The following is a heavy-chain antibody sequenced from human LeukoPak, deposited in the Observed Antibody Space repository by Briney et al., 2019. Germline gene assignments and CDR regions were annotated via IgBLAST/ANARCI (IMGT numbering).Heavy chain of an antibody. V-gene: IGHV4-59*12. CDR2: IYYSGST. J-gene: IGHJ4*02. D-gene: IGHD6-19*01. CDR1: GGSISSYY. Sequence: SETLSLTCTVSGGSISSYYWSWIRQPPGKGLEWIGYIYYSGSTNYNPSLKSRVTISVDKSKNQFSLKLSSVTAADTAVYYCASSAVAGRAYFDYWGQGTLVTVSS. CDR3: ASSAVAGRAYFDY.